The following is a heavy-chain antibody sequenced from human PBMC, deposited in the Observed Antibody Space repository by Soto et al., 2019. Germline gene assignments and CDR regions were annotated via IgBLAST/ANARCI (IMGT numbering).Heavy chain of an antibody. V-gene: IGHV3-33*01. Sequence: PGGSLRLSCAASGFTFSSYGMHWVRQAPGKGLEWVTFISNDGRNEYYADSVKGRFTISRDNSKNTLYLQMNSLRLDDTAVFYCARERGSGRLDYWGRGTLGTAPQ. CDR1: GFTFSSYG. J-gene: IGHJ4*02. CDR2: ISNDGRNE. D-gene: IGHD6-19*01. CDR3: ARERGSGRLDY.